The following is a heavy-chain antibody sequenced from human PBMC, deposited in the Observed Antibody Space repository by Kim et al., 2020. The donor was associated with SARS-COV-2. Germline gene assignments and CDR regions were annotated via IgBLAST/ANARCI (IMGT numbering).Heavy chain of an antibody. J-gene: IGHJ4*02. V-gene: IGHV3-7*01. D-gene: IGHD1-1*01. CDR3: VTETNWDPDY. CDR1: GVTFSNYW. CDR2: IKGDGSQT. Sequence: GGSLRLSCAASGVTFSNYWMNWVRQAPGKGLEWVAIIKGDGSQTNYVYSVKRRSTASRDNAKNSLYLQMNNLRAEDSAVYYCVTETNWDPDYWCQGTLVT.